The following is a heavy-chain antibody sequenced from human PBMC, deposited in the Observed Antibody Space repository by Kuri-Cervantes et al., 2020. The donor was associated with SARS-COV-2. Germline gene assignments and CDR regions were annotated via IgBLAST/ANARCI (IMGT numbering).Heavy chain of an antibody. D-gene: IGHD2-2*01. Sequence: GGSLRLSCTASGFIFSDYYMTWIRQAPGKGLEWVSNIGPSGTTKYYADSVKGRFTISRDNAKNSLYLQMNSLRAEDTAVYYCASANYCSSTSCYDEFAFDIWGQGTMVTVSS. CDR2: IGPSGTTK. CDR3: ASANYCSSTSCYDEFAFDI. V-gene: IGHV3-11*04. CDR1: GFIFSDYY. J-gene: IGHJ3*02.